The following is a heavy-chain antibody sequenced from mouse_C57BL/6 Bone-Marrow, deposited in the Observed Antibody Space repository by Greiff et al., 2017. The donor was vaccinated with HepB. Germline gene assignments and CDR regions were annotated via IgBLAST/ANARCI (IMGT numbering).Heavy chain of an antibody. J-gene: IGHJ1*03. V-gene: IGHV1-81*01. Sequence: QVQLQQSGAELARPGASVKLSCKASGYTFTSYGISWVKQRTGQGLEWIGEIYPRSGNTYYNEKFKGKATLTADKSSSTAYMELRSLTSEDSAVYFCARDLIYYGSSLWYFDVWGTGTTVTVSS. CDR2: IYPRSGNT. D-gene: IGHD1-1*01. CDR1: GYTFTSYG. CDR3: ARDLIYYGSSLWYFDV.